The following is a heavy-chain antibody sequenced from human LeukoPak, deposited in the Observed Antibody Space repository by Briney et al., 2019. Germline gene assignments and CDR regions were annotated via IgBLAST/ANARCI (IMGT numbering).Heavy chain of an antibody. J-gene: IGHJ4*02. D-gene: IGHD2-15*01. V-gene: IGHV4-4*07. CDR3: ARAPAGCGGTCRFDS. CDR2: MYTDGDT. CDR1: GASISGYW. Sequence: SETLSLTCDVSGASISGYWWSWIRQPAGKGLEWIGRMYTDGDTNYNPALKSRVTVSVDTSKNLFSLKLISVTAADTAVYYCARAPAGCGGTCRFDSWGQGTLVTVSS.